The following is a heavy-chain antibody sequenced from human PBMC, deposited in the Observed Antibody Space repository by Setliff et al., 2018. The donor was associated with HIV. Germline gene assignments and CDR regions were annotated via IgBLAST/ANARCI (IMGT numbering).Heavy chain of an antibody. Sequence: GESLKISCKGSGYSFSTYWIAWVRQMPGRGLEVMGLIYPDYSDARYNPSFQGQVTSSADKSISTAYLQWSSLKASDSAIFYCARNHLNYASGNTKTSGAYYFDSWGQGTLVTVSS. J-gene: IGHJ4*02. CDR3: ARNHLNYASGNTKTSGAYYFDS. CDR1: GYSFSTYW. CDR2: IYPDYSDA. V-gene: IGHV5-51*01. D-gene: IGHD3-10*01.